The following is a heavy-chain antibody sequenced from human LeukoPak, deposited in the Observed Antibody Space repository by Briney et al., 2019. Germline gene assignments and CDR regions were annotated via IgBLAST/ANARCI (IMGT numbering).Heavy chain of an antibody. J-gene: IGHJ6*04. V-gene: IGHV3-7*01. CDR2: IKQDGSEK. CDR1: GFTFSSYS. D-gene: IGHD3-10*02. CDR3: AELGITMIGGV. Sequence: PGGSLRLSCAASGFTFSSYSMTWVRQAPGKGLEWVAKIKQDGSEKYYVDSVKGRFTISRDNTKNSLYLQMISLRADDTAVYYCAELGITMIGGVWGKGTTVTISS.